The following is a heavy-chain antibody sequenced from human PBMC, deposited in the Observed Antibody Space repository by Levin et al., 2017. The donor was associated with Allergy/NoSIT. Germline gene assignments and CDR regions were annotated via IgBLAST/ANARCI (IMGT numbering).Heavy chain of an antibody. D-gene: IGHD3-16*02. J-gene: IGHJ4*02. V-gene: IGHV3-23*01. CDR2: ISGSGGST. CDR1: GFTFTNYA. Sequence: GGSLRLSCAASGFTFTNYAMSWVRQAPGKGLEWVSAISGSGGSTYYADSVKGRFTISRDNAKSTLYLQMNSLRVEDTSVYYCAKRDIGGSGLVELSFLIDYWGQGTLVTVSA. CDR3: AKRDIGGSGLVELSFLIDY.